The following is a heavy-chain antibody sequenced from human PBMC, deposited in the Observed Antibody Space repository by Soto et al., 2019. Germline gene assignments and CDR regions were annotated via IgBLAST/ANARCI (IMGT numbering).Heavy chain of an antibody. D-gene: IGHD3-10*01. V-gene: IGHV3-23*01. Sequence: GGSLRLSCAASGFTFSSYSMSWVRHAPGKGLEWVSGFRTSGDGGTTYYADPVKGRFTISRDNSKNMLFLQMNSLRAEDTAIYYCAKKVNSGPGSQYFDYWGQGTLVTVS. CDR1: GFTFSSYS. J-gene: IGHJ4*02. CDR2: FRTSGDGGTT. CDR3: AKKVNSGPGSQYFDY.